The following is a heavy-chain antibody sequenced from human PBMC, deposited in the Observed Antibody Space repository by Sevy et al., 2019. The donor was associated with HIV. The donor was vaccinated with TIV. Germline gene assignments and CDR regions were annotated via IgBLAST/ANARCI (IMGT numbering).Heavy chain of an antibody. J-gene: IGHJ4*02. CDR3: ARDLEFYDSGDYGPAFMPDY. CDR1: GFTFSSYG. D-gene: IGHD4-17*01. V-gene: IGHV3-33*01. Sequence: GGSLRLSCAASGFTFSSYGMHWVRQGPGKGLEWVAVIWFDGSNTYYADSVKGRFTISRDIAKNTLHLQMNSLRAEDTAVYYCARDLEFYDSGDYGPAFMPDYSGQGTMVTVSS. CDR2: IWFDGSNT.